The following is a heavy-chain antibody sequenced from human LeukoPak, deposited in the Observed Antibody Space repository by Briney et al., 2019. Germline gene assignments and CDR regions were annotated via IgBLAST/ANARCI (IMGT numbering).Heavy chain of an antibody. D-gene: IGHD2-2*01. CDR3: ARETLADWGYCSSTSCPPGLTFDY. Sequence: KPSETLSLACTVSGGSISSYYWSWIRQPAGKGLEWIGRIYTSGSTNYNPSLKSRVTMSVDTSKNQFSLKLSSVTAADTAVYYCARETLADWGYCSSTSCPPGLTFDYWGQGTLVTVSS. J-gene: IGHJ4*02. CDR1: GGSISSYY. V-gene: IGHV4-4*07. CDR2: IYTSGST.